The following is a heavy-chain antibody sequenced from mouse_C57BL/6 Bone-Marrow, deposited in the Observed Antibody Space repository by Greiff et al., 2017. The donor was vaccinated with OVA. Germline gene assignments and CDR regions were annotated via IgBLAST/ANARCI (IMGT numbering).Heavy chain of an antibody. Sequence: EVQLQQSGPVLVKPGASVKMSCKASGYTFTDYYMNWVKQSHGKSLEWIGVINPYNGGTSYNQKFKGKATLTVDKSSSTAYMELNSLTSEDSAVYYCASPDSSGYENYAMDYWGQGTSVTVSS. D-gene: IGHD3-2*02. CDR1: GYTFTDYY. CDR3: ASPDSSGYENYAMDY. J-gene: IGHJ4*01. CDR2: INPYNGGT. V-gene: IGHV1-19*01.